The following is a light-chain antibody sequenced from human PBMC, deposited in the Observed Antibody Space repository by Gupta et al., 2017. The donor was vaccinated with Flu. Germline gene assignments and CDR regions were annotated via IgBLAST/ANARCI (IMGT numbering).Light chain of an antibody. V-gene: IGKV1-33*01. CDR2: DAS. J-gene: IGKJ4*01. CDR1: QDISNY. Sequence: DIQMTQSPSSLSASVGDRVTITCQASQDISNYLNWYQQKPGKAPKLLIYDASKVETGVPSRFSGSGSGTXFTFTIXSLQPEDFATYYCQQEDNLPITFGXGTKVDIK. CDR3: QQEDNLPIT.